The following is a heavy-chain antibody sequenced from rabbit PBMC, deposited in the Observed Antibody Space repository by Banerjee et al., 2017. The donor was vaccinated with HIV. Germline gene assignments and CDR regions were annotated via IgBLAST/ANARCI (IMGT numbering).Heavy chain of an antibody. CDR3: ARDFGGVAYVSFNL. CDR1: GFSFSSGY. CDR2: IDSSSGST. V-gene: IGHV1S45*01. Sequence: QQQLEESGGGLVKPEGSLTLTCTASGFSFSSGYMCWVRQAPGKGLDWIACIDSSSGSTWYASWAKGRFTISKTSSTTVTLQMTSLTAADTATYFCARDFGGVAYVSFNLWGPGTLVTVS. D-gene: IGHD5-1*01. J-gene: IGHJ4*01.